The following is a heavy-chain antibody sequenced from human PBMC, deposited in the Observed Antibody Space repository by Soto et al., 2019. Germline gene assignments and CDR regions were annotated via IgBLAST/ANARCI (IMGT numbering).Heavy chain of an antibody. D-gene: IGHD6-19*01. CDR3: ASYVAGTWDYFDY. Sequence: GGSLRLSCAASGFTVSSNYMSWVRQAPGKGLEWVSVIYSGGSTYYADSVKGRFTISRDNSKNTLYLQMNSLRAEDTAVYYCASYVAGTWDYFDYWGQGTLVTVSS. CDR1: GFTVSSNY. V-gene: IGHV3-66*01. CDR2: IYSGGST. J-gene: IGHJ4*02.